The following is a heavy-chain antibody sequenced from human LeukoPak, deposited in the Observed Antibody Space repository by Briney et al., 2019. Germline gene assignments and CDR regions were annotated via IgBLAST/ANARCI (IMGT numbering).Heavy chain of an antibody. V-gene: IGHV3-11*06. Sequence: GGSLRLSCAASGFTFSDYYVSWIRQAPGKGLEWVSYISSSSSYTNYADSVKGRFTISRDNAKNSLYLQMNSLRAEDTAVYYCARDDDYSIGLVDYWGQGTLVTVSS. J-gene: IGHJ4*02. CDR1: GFTFSDYY. CDR2: ISSSSSYT. D-gene: IGHD6-19*01. CDR3: ARDDDYSIGLVDY.